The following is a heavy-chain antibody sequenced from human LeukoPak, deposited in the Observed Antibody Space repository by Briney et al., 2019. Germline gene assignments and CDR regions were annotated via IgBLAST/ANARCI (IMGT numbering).Heavy chain of an antibody. D-gene: IGHD6-13*01. CDR3: ARPPNIAAAGQD. V-gene: IGHV3-7*01. CDR1: GFTFSSYW. J-gene: IGHJ4*02. CDR2: IKRDGSEK. Sequence: GGSLRLSCAASGFTFSSYWMTWVRQAPGKGLEWVANIKRDGSEKYYMDSVKGRFTISRDNAKNLLYLQMNSLRAEDTAVYYCARPPNIAAAGQDWGQGTLVTVSS.